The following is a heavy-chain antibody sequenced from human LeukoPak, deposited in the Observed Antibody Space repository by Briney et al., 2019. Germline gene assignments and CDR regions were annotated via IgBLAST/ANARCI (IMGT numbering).Heavy chain of an antibody. J-gene: IGHJ4*02. V-gene: IGHV1-46*01. Sequence: ASAKVSCKASGYTFTSYYMHWVRQAPGQGLEWMGIINPSGGSTSYAQKFQGRVTMTRDTSTSTVYMELSSLRSEDTAVYYCARDMGVVPAAMRYFDYWGQGTLVTVSS. D-gene: IGHD2-2*01. CDR2: INPSGGST. CDR3: ARDMGVVPAAMRYFDY. CDR1: GYTFTSYY.